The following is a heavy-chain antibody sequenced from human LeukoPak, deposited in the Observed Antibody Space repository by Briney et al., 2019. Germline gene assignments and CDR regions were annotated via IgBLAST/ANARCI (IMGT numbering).Heavy chain of an antibody. J-gene: IGHJ4*02. D-gene: IGHD1-26*01. V-gene: IGHV1-69*13. CDR2: IIPIFGTA. CDR1: GGTFSSYA. CDR3: ARDSGSLKYYFDY. Sequence: ASVKVSCKASGGTFSSYAISWVRQAPGQGLEWMGGIIPIFGTANYAQKFQDRVTITADESTSTAYMELSSLRSEDTAVYYCARDSGSLKYYFDYWGQGTLVTVSS.